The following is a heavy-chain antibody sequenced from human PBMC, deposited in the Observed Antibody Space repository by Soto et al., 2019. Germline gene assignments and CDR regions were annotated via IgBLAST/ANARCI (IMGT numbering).Heavy chain of an antibody. D-gene: IGHD4-17*01. Sequence: PSQTLSLTCAISGDSVSSDSAAWNWIRQSPSRGLEWLGRTYYRSKWYYSYAVSLKSRMTINPDTSKNQFSLQLNSVTPDDTAVYYCARGSTVTTGFDCWGQGTLVTVSS. V-gene: IGHV6-1*01. CDR1: GDSVSSDSAA. CDR2: TYYRSKWYY. J-gene: IGHJ4*02. CDR3: ARGSTVTTGFDC.